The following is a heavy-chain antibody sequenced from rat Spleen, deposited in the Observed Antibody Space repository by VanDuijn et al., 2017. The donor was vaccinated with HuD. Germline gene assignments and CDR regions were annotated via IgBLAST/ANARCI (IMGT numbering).Heavy chain of an antibody. CDR3: GRLLDY. V-gene: IGHV5-7*01. CDR1: GFTFSDYN. CDR2: ISFDGTTT. J-gene: IGHJ2*01. Sequence: EVQLVESGGGLVQPGRSLKLSCAASGFTFSDYNMAWVRQAPKKGLEWVATISFDGTTTFYRDSVKGRFTISRDNAKSTLCLQMDSLRSEDTATYYCGRLLDYWGQGVMVTVSS.